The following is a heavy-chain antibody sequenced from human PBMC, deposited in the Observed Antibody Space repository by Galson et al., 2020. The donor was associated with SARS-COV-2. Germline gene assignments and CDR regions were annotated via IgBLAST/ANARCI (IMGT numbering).Heavy chain of an antibody. D-gene: IGHD3-16*01. V-gene: IGHV1-2*02. J-gene: IGHJ6*02. CDR1: GYIFTNYY. CDR2: INPKNGAP. CDR3: VRGGRGHYGMDV. Sequence: ASVKVSCKASGYIFTNYYIHWVRQAPGQGLEWMGWINPKNGAPNYAQRSQGRVTMTRDTSISTVYMDLSSLTFDDTAVYYCVRGGRGHYGMDVWGQGTTVTVS.